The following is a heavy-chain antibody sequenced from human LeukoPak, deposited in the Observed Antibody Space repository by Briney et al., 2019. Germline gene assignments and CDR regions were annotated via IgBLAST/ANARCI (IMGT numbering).Heavy chain of an antibody. V-gene: IGHV1-8*01. CDR2: MNPNSGDT. Sequence: GASVNVSYKASGYTFINYDINWVRQATGQGLEWMGWMNPNSGDTGYARKFQGRITMTRSTSISIAYMELSGLRSEDTAVYYCARKTLHFDYWGQGTRVTVSS. J-gene: IGHJ4*02. CDR3: ARKTLHFDY. CDR1: GYTFINYD.